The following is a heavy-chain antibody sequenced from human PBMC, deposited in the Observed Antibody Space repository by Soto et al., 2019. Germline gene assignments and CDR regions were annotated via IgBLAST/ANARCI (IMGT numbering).Heavy chain of an antibody. D-gene: IGHD3-10*01. V-gene: IGHV1-69*01. CDR3: ARRASLLGFGELSKIHYGMDV. Sequence: QVQLVQSGAEVTKPGSSVKVSCKASGGTFSSYAISWVRQAPGQGLEWMGGIIPIFGTANYAQKFQGRVTITADESTSTAYMELSSLRSEDTAVYYCARRASLLGFGELSKIHYGMDVWGQGTTVTVSS. CDR2: IIPIFGTA. J-gene: IGHJ6*02. CDR1: GGTFSSYA.